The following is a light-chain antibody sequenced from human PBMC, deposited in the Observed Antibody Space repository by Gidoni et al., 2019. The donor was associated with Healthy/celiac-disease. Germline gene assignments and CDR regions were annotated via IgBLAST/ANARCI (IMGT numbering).Light chain of an antibody. CDR1: QSISSW. Sequence: DIQMTQSPSTLAASVGDRVTITCRASQSISSWLAWYQQKPGKSPKLLIYKASSVESGGPSRFSGSGSGTEFTLTISSLQPDDFATYYFQPYNTYLYPFGQGTKLEIK. CDR3: QPYNTYLYP. J-gene: IGKJ2*01. CDR2: KAS. V-gene: IGKV1-5*03.